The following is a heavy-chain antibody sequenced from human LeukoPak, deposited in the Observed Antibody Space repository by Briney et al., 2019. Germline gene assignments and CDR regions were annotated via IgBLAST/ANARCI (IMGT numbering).Heavy chain of an antibody. CDR1: GGSISSYY. J-gene: IGHJ5*02. V-gene: IGHV4-59*01. Sequence: PSETLSLTCTVSGGSISSYYWSWIRQPPGKGLEWIWYIYYSGSTNYNPSLKSRVTISVDTSKNQFSLKLSSVTAADTAVYYCARDSDDSSGYNWFDPWGQGTLVTVSS. D-gene: IGHD3-22*01. CDR2: IYYSGST. CDR3: ARDSDDSSGYNWFDP.